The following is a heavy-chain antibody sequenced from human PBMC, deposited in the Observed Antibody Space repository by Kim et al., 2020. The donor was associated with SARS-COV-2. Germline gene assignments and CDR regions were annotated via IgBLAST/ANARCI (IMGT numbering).Heavy chain of an antibody. V-gene: IGHV4-39*01. CDR3: ARGKLLVDDAFDI. Sequence: SETLSLTCTVSGGSISTNKYYWGWIRQPPGKGLEWLGSVYYAGSTFYNPSLKSRLSMSVDTSRKQISLNLTRVTPADTAVYFCARGKLLVDDAFDIWGQGKMVTVFS. D-gene: IGHD3-16*02. CDR2: VYYAGST. CDR1: GGSISTNKYY. J-gene: IGHJ3*02.